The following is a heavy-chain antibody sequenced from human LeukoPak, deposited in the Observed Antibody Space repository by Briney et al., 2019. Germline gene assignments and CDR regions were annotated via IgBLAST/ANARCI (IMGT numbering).Heavy chain of an antibody. CDR2: IYPGDSDT. J-gene: IGHJ5*02. CDR3: ARRVSRLLWFGEFNWFDP. D-gene: IGHD3-10*01. CDR1: GYSFTSYW. Sequence: PGESLKISCKGSGYSFTSYWIGWVRQMPGKGLEWMGIIYPGDSDTRYSPSFQGQVAISADRSISTAYLQWNSLKASDTAMYYCARRVSRLLWFGEFNWFDPWGQGTLVTVSS. V-gene: IGHV5-51*01.